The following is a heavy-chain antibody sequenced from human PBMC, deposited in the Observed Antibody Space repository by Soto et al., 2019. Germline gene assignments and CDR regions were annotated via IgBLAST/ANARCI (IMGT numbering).Heavy chain of an antibody. CDR3: ARLTETATTFVH. D-gene: IGHD1-1*01. V-gene: IGHV3-7*03. J-gene: IGHJ5*02. CDR2: IKQDGRVK. Sequence: GGSLRLSCAASGFALSTYWMSWVRQAPGKGLEWVANIKQDGRVKHYVDSVRGRCTISRDNAKNSLFLQMNSLSAEDTAVYCCARLTETATTFVHWGQGTPVSVSS. CDR1: GFALSTYW.